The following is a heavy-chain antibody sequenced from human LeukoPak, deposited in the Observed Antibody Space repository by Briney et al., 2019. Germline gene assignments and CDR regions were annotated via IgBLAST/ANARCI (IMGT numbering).Heavy chain of an antibody. CDR3: ARERGYSYGWAAFDI. J-gene: IGHJ3*02. CDR1: GFTVSSNY. Sequence: GGSLRLSCAASGFTVSSNYMSWVRQAPGKGLEWVSVIYSGGSTYYADSVKGRFTISRDNSKNTLYLQMNSLRAEDTAVYYCARERGYSYGWAAFDIWGQGTMVTVSS. CDR2: IYSGGST. V-gene: IGHV3-53*01. D-gene: IGHD5-18*01.